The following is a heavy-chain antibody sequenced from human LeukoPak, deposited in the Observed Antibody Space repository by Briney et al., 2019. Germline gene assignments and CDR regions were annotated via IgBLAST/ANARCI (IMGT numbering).Heavy chain of an antibody. Sequence: SETLSLTCTVSGGPISSGDYYWSWIRQPPGKGLEWIGYIYYSGSTYYNPSLKSRVTISVDTSKNQFSLKLSSVTAADTAVYYCARTRISLMDVWGQGTTVTVSS. CDR2: IYYSGST. V-gene: IGHV4-30-4*01. CDR3: ARTRISLMDV. J-gene: IGHJ6*02. CDR1: GGPISSGDYY. D-gene: IGHD2-15*01.